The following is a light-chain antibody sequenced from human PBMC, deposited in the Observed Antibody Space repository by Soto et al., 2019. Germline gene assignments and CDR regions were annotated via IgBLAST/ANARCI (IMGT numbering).Light chain of an antibody. CDR2: GAS. CDR3: QQYGSSPQT. V-gene: IGKV3-20*01. Sequence: LRLSPGALSLSPRAGPTLSCRASQRVSSSYLAWYQQKPGQAPRLLIYGASSRATGIPDRFSGSGSGTDFTLTISRLEPEDFAVYYCQQYGSSPQTFGEGTKVDIK. CDR1: QRVSSSY. J-gene: IGKJ1*01.